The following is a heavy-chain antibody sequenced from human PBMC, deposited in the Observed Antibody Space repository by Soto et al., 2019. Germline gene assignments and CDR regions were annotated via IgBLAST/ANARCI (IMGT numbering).Heavy chain of an antibody. CDR3: ARHYTRWFGELYTFDP. CDR1: GGSISSSSYY. V-gene: IGHV4-39*01. CDR2: IYYSGST. J-gene: IGHJ5*02. Sequence: QLQLQESGPGLVKPSETLSLTCTVSGGSISSSSYYWGWIRQPPGKGLEWIGSIYYSGSTYYNPSLKSRVTISVDTSKSQFSLKLSSVTAADTAVYYCARHYTRWFGELYTFDPWGQGTLVTVSS. D-gene: IGHD3-10*01.